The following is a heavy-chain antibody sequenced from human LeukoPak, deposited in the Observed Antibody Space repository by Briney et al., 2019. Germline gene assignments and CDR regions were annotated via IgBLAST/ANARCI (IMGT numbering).Heavy chain of an antibody. CDR3: ARDVETDCSSTSCYYNWFDP. Sequence: SVKVSCKAPGGTFSSYAISWVRQAPGQGLEWMGRIIPIFGIANYAQKFQGRVTITADKSTSTAYMELSSLRSEDTAVYYCARDVETDCSSTSCYYNWFDPWGQGTLVTVSS. CDR2: IIPIFGIA. V-gene: IGHV1-69*04. D-gene: IGHD2-2*01. CDR1: GGTFSSYA. J-gene: IGHJ5*02.